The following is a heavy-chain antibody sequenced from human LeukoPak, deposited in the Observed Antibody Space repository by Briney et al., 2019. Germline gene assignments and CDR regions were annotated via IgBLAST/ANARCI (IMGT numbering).Heavy chain of an antibody. CDR1: GFYFRDHW. CDR2: IKTDGSET. CDR3: VKNDGWFHLAQ. V-gene: IGHV3-7*03. D-gene: IGHD6-19*01. J-gene: IGHJ4*02. Sequence: GGSLRLSCAASGFYFRDHWMYWVRQAPGKGLEWVGHIKTDGSETYYLDSLKGRISISRDDTNNALYLQMNSLRVEDTAVYYCVKNDGWFHLAQWGQGTLVTVSS.